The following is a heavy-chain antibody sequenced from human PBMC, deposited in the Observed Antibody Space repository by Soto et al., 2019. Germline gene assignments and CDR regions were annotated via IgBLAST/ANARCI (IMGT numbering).Heavy chain of an antibody. Sequence: PGGSLRLSCAASGFTFSDHYMYWVRQAPGKGLEWVGRIRKKVNSYTTEYAASVKGRFTISRDDSKNSLYLQMNSLKTEDTAFYYCARVATAYNYDYWGQGTLVTVSS. D-gene: IGHD2-21*02. V-gene: IGHV3-72*01. CDR2: IRKKVNSYTT. J-gene: IGHJ4*02. CDR1: GFTFSDHY. CDR3: ARVATAYNYDY.